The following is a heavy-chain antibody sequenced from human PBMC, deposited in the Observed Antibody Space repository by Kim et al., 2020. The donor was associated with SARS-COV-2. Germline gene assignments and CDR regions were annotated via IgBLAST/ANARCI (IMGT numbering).Heavy chain of an antibody. J-gene: IGHJ4*02. D-gene: IGHD2-2*01. V-gene: IGHV4-31*03. CDR3: ARGQPLDY. CDR2: IPYSRNS. Sequence: SETLSLTCSVSGGSIRTGGKFWTWIRQHTATSLEWIGYIPYSRNSHYSPSLRSRVSLSLPTSETQFSLDLPSVTAADTARYACARGQPLDYSGQG. CDR1: GGSIRTGGKF.